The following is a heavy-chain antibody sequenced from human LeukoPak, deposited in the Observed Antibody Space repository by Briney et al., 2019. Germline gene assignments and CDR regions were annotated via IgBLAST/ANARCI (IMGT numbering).Heavy chain of an antibody. CDR1: GFTFSDYY. Sequence: GSLRLSCAASGFTFSDYYMSWIRQAPGKGLEWVSYISSSGSTIYYADSVEGRFTISRDNAKNSLYLQMNSLRAEDTAVYYCARARITMIVAVWGQGTLVTVSS. D-gene: IGHD3-22*01. V-gene: IGHV3-11*01. J-gene: IGHJ4*02. CDR2: ISSSGSTI. CDR3: ARARITMIVAV.